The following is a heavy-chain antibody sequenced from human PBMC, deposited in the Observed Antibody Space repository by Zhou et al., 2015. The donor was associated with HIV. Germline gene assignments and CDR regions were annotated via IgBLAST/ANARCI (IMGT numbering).Heavy chain of an antibody. CDR1: GFTFTSSA. CDR3: AADTYYYDSSGSEFDY. J-gene: IGHJ4*02. Sequence: QMQLVQSGPEVKKPGTSVKVSCKASGFTFTSSAVQWVRQARGQRLEWIGWIVVGSGNTNYAQKFQERVTITRDMSTSTAYMELSSLRSEDTAVYYCAADTYYYDSSGSEFDYWGQGTLVTVSS. V-gene: IGHV1-58*01. CDR2: IVVGSGNT. D-gene: IGHD3-22*01.